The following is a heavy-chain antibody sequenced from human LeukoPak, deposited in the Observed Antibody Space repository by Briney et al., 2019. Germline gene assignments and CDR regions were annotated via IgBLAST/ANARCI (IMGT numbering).Heavy chain of an antibody. Sequence: SGPTLVKPSQTLSLTCTVSGGSISSGGYYWSWIRQHPGKGLEWIGYIYYSGSTYCNPSLKSRVTISVDTSKNQFSLKLSSVTAADTAVYYCARVTRLPDNWFDPWGQGTLVTVSS. CDR1: GGSISSGGYY. V-gene: IGHV4-31*03. D-gene: IGHD2-15*01. CDR2: IYYSGST. J-gene: IGHJ5*02. CDR3: ARVTRLPDNWFDP.